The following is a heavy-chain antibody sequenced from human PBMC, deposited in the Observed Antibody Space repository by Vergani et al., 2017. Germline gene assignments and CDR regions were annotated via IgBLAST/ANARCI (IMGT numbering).Heavy chain of an antibody. V-gene: IGHV4-39*07. CDR2: IYYSGST. CDR3: AREKQWLDPRSFDY. D-gene: IGHD6-19*01. J-gene: IGHJ4*02. CDR1: GGSISSSSYY. Sequence: QLQLQESGPGLVKPSETLSLTCTVSGGSISSSSYYWGWIRQPPGKGLEWIGSIYYSGSTYYNPSLKSRVTISVDTSKNQFSLKLSSVTAADTAVYYCAREKQWLDPRSFDYWGQGTLVTVSS.